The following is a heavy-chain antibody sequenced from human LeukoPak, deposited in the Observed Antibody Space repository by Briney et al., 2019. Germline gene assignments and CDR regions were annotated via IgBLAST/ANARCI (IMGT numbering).Heavy chain of an antibody. CDR1: GYTFTIYY. V-gene: IGHV1-2*02. CDR3: ARNPPYCTSTSCYNDY. D-gene: IGHD2-2*02. CDR2: INPNSGAT. J-gene: IGHJ4*02. Sequence: ASVKLSCKASGYTFTIYYMHWVRQAPGQGLEWMGWINPNSGATSYAQRFQGRVTMTRDTSISTAYMELSGLTSDDTAVYYCARNPPYCTSTSCYNDYWGQGTLVTVSS.